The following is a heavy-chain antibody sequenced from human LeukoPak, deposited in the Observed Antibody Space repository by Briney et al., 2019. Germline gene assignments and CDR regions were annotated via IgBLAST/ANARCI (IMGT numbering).Heavy chain of an antibody. J-gene: IGHJ4*02. Sequence: SETLSLTCTVSGYSISSGYYWGRIRQPPGKGLEWIGSIYHSGSTYYNPSLKSRVTISVDTSKNQFSLKLSSVTVADTAVYYCAREEDYDFWSGYWNYFDYWGQGTLVTVSS. CDR1: GYSISSGYY. D-gene: IGHD3-3*01. V-gene: IGHV4-38-2*02. CDR3: AREEDYDFWSGYWNYFDY. CDR2: IYHSGST.